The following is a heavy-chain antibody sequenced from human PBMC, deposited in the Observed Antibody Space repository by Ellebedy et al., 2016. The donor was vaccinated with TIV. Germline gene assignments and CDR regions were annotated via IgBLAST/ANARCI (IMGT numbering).Heavy chain of an antibody. CDR2: ISSNGVTT. CDR1: GFTFRSYA. CDR3: VKAWHSSSWYSNWFDP. J-gene: IGHJ5*02. V-gene: IGHV3-64D*09. Sequence: GESLKIPCSVSGFTFRSYAMHWVRQAPGKGLQYVSAISSNGVTTDYADSVEGRFTISRDNSKNTLYLQMRSLRPEDTAVYYCVKAWHSSSWYSNWFDPWGQGTLVIVSS. D-gene: IGHD6-13*01.